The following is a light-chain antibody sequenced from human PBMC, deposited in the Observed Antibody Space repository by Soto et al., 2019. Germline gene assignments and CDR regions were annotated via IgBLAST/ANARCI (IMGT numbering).Light chain of an antibody. CDR3: QQSSSSPPIT. J-gene: IGKJ5*01. Sequence: DIQLTQSPSSLSASLGDRVTISCRASQNIDNYLHWYQQKSRKAPTVLIYAASVLRDGVPSRFSGSGFGTEFTLTINNLQPEDFATYYCQQSSSSPPITXG. CDR2: AAS. CDR1: QNIDNY. V-gene: IGKV1-39*01.